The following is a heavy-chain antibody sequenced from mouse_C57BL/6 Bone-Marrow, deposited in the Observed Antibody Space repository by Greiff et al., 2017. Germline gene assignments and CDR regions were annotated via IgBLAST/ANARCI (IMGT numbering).Heavy chain of an antibody. CDR1: GYTFTSYG. D-gene: IGHD1-1*01. Sequence: QVQLQQSGAELARPGASVKLSCKASGYTFTSYGISWVKQRTGQGLEWIGEIYPRSGNTYYNEKFKGKATLTADKSSSTAYMELRSLTSEDSAVYFCARRDYYYGSLWAMDYWGQGTSVTVSS. J-gene: IGHJ4*01. CDR2: IYPRSGNT. CDR3: ARRDYYYGSLWAMDY. V-gene: IGHV1-81*01.